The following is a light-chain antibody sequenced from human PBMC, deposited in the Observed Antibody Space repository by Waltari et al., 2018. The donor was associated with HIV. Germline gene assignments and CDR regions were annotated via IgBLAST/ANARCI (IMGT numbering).Light chain of an antibody. J-gene: IGKJ1*01. CDR2: GSS. Sequence: DIVLTQSPGTLSSSPGELATLSCRASQPVNSRFFAWYQFKHGQAPRLLIYGSSTRAPGIADRFSARGSGTDFTLTISRLEPEDFAIYYCQSNENSQWAFGQGT. CDR1: QPVNSRF. CDR3: QSNENSQWA. V-gene: IGKV3-20*01.